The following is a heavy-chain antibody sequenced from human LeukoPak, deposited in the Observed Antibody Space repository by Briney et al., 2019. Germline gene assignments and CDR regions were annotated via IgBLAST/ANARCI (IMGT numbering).Heavy chain of an antibody. Sequence: GGSLRLSCAASGFIFSTSTMHWVRQTPGKGLEWVTVISYDGNNKYYADSVKGRFTISRDNSKNTLYLQMNSLRAEDTAVYSCAREGRGGNYFDYWGQGALVTVSS. CDR2: ISYDGNNK. J-gene: IGHJ4*02. CDR3: AREGRGGNYFDY. CDR1: GFIFSTST. V-gene: IGHV3-30*04. D-gene: IGHD1-26*01.